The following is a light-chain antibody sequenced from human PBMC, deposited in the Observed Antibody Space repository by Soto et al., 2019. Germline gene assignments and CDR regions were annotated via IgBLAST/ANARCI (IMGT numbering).Light chain of an antibody. Sequence: ERVMTQSPVTLSVSPVEIVTLSCRASQSVGTNLAWYQQKPGQAPSLLIYGASSRATGIPDRFSGSGSGTDFTLIISSLEPEDFAVYYCQHRSIWPVSCGQGTRREIK. CDR3: QHRSIWPVS. CDR2: GAS. CDR1: QSVGTN. V-gene: IGKV3-11*01. J-gene: IGKJ5*01.